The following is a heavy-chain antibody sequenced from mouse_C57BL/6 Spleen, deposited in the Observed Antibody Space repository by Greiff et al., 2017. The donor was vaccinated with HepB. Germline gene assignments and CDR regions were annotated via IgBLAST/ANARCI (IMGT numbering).Heavy chain of an antibody. D-gene: IGHD1-1*01. J-gene: IGHJ4*01. Sequence: QVQLKQPGAELVKPGASVKMSCKASGYTFTSYWITWVKQRPGQGLEWIGDIYPGSGSTNYNEKFKSKATLTVDTSSSTAYMQLSSLTSEDSAVYYCARSYLDYYGSSYDYAMDYWGQGTSVTVSS. V-gene: IGHV1-55*01. CDR2: IYPGSGST. CDR1: GYTFTSYW. CDR3: ARSYLDYYGSSYDYAMDY.